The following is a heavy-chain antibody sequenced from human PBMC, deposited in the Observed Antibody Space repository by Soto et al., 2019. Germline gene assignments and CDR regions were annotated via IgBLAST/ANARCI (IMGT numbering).Heavy chain of an antibody. CDR2: IMPIFRTP. V-gene: IGHV1-69*12. Sequence: QVQLVQSGAEVKKPGSSVKVSCKASGGTFSSSAFSWVRQAPGQGLEWMGGIMPIFRTPAYAQKFQGRVTITADETTRTADMELSSLTSEDTGVYYCARDKDRQQLGGNYYYIMDVWGQGTTVTVSS. D-gene: IGHD3-3*02. CDR1: GGTFSSSA. J-gene: IGHJ6*02. CDR3: ARDKDRQQLGGNYYYIMDV.